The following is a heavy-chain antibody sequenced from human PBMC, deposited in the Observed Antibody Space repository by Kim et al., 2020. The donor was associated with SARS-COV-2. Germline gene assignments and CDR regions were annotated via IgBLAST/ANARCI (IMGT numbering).Heavy chain of an antibody. CDR1: GFTFSSYS. Sequence: GGSLRLSCAASGFTFSSYSMNWVRQAPGKGLEWISSISSSSSYIYYADSVKGRFTISRDNARASLYLQMNSLRAEDTAVYYCARVLTSGWSYFDYWGQGTLVTVYS. J-gene: IGHJ4*02. D-gene: IGHD6-19*01. V-gene: IGHV3-21*04. CDR2: ISSSSSYI. CDR3: ARVLTSGWSYFDY.